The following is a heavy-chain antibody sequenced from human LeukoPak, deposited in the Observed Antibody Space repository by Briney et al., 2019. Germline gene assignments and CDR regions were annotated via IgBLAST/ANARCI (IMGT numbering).Heavy chain of an antibody. J-gene: IGHJ5*02. CDR1: GGSFSGYY. Sequence: SETLSLTCAVYGGSFSGYYWSWICQPPGKGLEWIGEINHSGSTNYNPSLKSRVTISVDTSKNQFSLKLSSVTAADTAVYYCARTDWNYRVDPWGQGTLVTVSS. CDR2: INHSGST. CDR3: ARTDWNYRVDP. V-gene: IGHV4-34*01. D-gene: IGHD1-7*01.